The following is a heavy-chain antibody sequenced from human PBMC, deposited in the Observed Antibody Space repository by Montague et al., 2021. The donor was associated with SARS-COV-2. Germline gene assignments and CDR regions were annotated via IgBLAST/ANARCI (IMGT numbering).Heavy chain of an antibody. J-gene: IGHJ4*02. CDR1: GDSVGVDKLT. D-gene: IGHD2-2*01. CDR2: SHHRPKKYN. Sequence: CAISGDSVGVDKLTRNSNRHTSALQFECHVMSHHRPKKYNDYAEXVKSRITIDPDPSKHQFSLHLNSVTPEDTAVYYCARIPVGSKYYFDFWGQGTLVTVSS. V-gene: IGHV6-1*01. CDR3: ARIPVGSKYYFDF.